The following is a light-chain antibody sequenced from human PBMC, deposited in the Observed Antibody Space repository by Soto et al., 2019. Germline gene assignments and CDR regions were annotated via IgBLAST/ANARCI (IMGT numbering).Light chain of an antibody. CDR3: QQYNSFPWA. J-gene: IGKJ1*01. CDR1: QIIRTW. Sequence: IPRTNPAPSLTPSLGRRLTIACVASQIIRTWLAWYQERPGKAPKLLIYAASTLESGVPSRFSATVSGTEFTLTISSLQPDDFATYYCQQYNSFPWAFGQGTKVDIK. V-gene: IGKV1-5*01. CDR2: AAS.